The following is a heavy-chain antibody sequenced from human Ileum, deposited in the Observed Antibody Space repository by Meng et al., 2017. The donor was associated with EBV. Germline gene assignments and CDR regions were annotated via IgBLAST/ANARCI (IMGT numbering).Heavy chain of an antibody. D-gene: IGHD2-21*02. Sequence: QVQLQGSGPGLGKPSETLSLTCSVSNGSVSSYGYYWTWIRQPPGKGLEWIGYMSYTGSTNYKSTLKSRVTISVDKSKNQFSLKLSSVTAADTAVYYCARERGGGDRGIQWGQGTLVTVSS. CDR2: MSYTGST. J-gene: IGHJ4*02. CDR1: NGSVSSYGYY. CDR3: ARERGGGDRGIQ. V-gene: IGHV4-61*08.